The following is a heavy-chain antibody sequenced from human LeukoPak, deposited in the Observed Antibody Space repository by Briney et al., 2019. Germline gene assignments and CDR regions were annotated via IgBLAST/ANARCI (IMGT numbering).Heavy chain of an antibody. Sequence: GGSLRLSCAASGFTFSSYGMHWVRQAPGKGLEWVAVISYDGSNKYYADSVKGRFTISRDSSKNTLYLQMNSLRAEDTAVYYCAKDGSAVGDYWGQGILVTVSS. V-gene: IGHV3-30*18. D-gene: IGHD1-26*01. CDR1: GFTFSSYG. J-gene: IGHJ4*02. CDR2: ISYDGSNK. CDR3: AKDGSAVGDY.